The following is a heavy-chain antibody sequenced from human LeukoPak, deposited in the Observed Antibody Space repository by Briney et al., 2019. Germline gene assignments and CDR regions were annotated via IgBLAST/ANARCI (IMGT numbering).Heavy chain of an antibody. CDR1: GFTFSSYS. CDR2: ISSSSSTI. Sequence: GGSLRLSCAASGFTFSSYSMSWVRQAPGKGLEWVSYISSSSSTIYYADSVKGRFTISRDNAKNSLYLQMNSLRVEDTAVYYCARRAGAYSHPYDYWGQGTLVTVSS. V-gene: IGHV3-48*01. CDR3: ARRAGAYSHPYDY. J-gene: IGHJ4*02. D-gene: IGHD4/OR15-4a*01.